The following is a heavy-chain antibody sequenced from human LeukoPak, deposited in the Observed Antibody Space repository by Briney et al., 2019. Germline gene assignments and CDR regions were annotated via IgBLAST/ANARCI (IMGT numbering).Heavy chain of an antibody. J-gene: IGHJ4*02. Sequence: SGPALVKPTQTLTLTCTFSGFSLSTSGMCVSWIRQPPGKALEWLALLDWDDDKYYSTSLKTRLTISKNTSKNQVVLTMTNMDPVDTATYYCARIRSYDFWSGYYFFDYWGQGTLVTVSS. D-gene: IGHD3-3*01. CDR2: LDWDDDK. V-gene: IGHV2-70*01. CDR1: GFSLSTSGMC. CDR3: ARIRSYDFWSGYYFFDY.